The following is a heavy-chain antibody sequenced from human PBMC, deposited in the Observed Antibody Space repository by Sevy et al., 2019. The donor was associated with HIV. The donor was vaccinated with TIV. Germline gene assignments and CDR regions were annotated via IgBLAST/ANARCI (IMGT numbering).Heavy chain of an antibody. CDR2: ISAYNGNT. Sequence: ASVKVSCKASGYTFTSYGISWVRQAPGQGLEWMGWISAYNGNTNYAQKLQGRVTMTTDTSTSTAYMELRSLRSDDTGVYYCARRSGYYDSSGYSFDYWGQGTLVTVSS. J-gene: IGHJ4*02. V-gene: IGHV1-18*01. CDR1: GYTFTSYG. CDR3: ARRSGYYDSSGYSFDY. D-gene: IGHD3-22*01.